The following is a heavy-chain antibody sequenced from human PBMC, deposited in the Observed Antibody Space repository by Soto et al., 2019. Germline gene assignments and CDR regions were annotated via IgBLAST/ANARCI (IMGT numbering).Heavy chain of an antibody. V-gene: IGHV3-23*01. D-gene: IGHD6-19*01. CDR2: IGYRTTNT. CDR3: AKDRGGGWVIDY. Sequence: EVFLLESGGGSAQPGESLRLSCVTSGFILNRHAMSWVRQAPWKGLDWVSVIGYRTTNTHYADSVKGRFTISRDESKNTVYLQMNNLRVEDTAVYYCAKDRGGGWVIDYWGQGTQVTVSS. CDR1: GFILNRHA. J-gene: IGHJ4*02.